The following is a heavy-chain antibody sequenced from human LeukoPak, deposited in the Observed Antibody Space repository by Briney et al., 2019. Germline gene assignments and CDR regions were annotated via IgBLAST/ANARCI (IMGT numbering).Heavy chain of an antibody. V-gene: IGHV4-59*01. CDR1: GGSISSYY. CDR3: ARGYDSSGYYPHFDY. D-gene: IGHD3-22*01. J-gene: IGHJ4*02. Sequence: SETLSLTCTVSGGSISSYYWSWIRQPPGKGLEWIGYIYYSGSTKYNPSLESRVTISVDTSKNQFSLKLSSVTAADTAVYYCARGYDSSGYYPHFDYWGQGTLVTVSS. CDR2: IYYSGST.